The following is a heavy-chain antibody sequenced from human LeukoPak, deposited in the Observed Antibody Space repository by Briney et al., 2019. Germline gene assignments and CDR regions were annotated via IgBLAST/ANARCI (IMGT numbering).Heavy chain of an antibody. D-gene: IGHD3-3*01. V-gene: IGHV3-33*01. Sequence: PGGSLRLSCAASGFTFSSYGMHWVRQAPGKGLEWVAVIWYDGSNKYYADSVKGRFTVSRDNSKNTLYLQMNSLRAEDTAVYYCARFSRFLTPRYYYGMDVWGQGTTVTVSS. CDR2: IWYDGSNK. CDR1: GFTFSSYG. J-gene: IGHJ6*02. CDR3: ARFSRFLTPRYYYGMDV.